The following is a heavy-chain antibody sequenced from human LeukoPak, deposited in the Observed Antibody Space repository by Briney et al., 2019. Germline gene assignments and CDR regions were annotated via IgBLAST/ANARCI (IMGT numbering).Heavy chain of an antibody. V-gene: IGHV3-21*01. D-gene: IGHD6-19*01. CDR1: GFTFSSYS. CDR2: ISSSSSYI. Sequence: GGSLRLSCAASGFTFSSYSMNWVRQAPGKGLEWVSSISSSSSYIYYADSVKSRFTISRDNAKNSLYLQMNSLRAEDTAVYYCAREGDRIAVAGDFDYWGQGTLVTVSS. J-gene: IGHJ4*02. CDR3: AREGDRIAVAGDFDY.